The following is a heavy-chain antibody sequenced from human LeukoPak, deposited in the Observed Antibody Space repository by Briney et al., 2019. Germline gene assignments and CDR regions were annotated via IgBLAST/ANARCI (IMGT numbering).Heavy chain of an antibody. CDR1: GYTFTSYG. J-gene: IGHJ4*02. CDR3: ARGGPMVRGVILALGY. Sequence: ASVKVSCKASGYTFTSYGISWVRQAPGQGLEWRGWISAYNGNTNYAQKLQGRVTMPTDKSTSTAYVELRSLRSDDTAVYYCARGGPMVRGVILALGYWGQGTLVTVSS. CDR2: ISAYNGNT. D-gene: IGHD3-10*01. V-gene: IGHV1-18*01.